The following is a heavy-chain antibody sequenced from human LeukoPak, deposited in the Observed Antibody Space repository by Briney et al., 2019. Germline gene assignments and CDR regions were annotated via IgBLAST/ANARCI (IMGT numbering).Heavy chain of an antibody. CDR3: ARRYSSSPREDRAPRGSSYWYFDL. Sequence: GASVKVSCKASGYTFTNYYIHWVRQAPGQGLEWMGLINPGGDNTDYAQNFQGRVTMTRDTSTSTVYMGLSSLRAEDTAVYYCARRYSSSPREDRAPRGSSYWYFDLWGRGTLVTVSS. CDR1: GYTFTNYY. D-gene: IGHD6-13*01. J-gene: IGHJ2*01. CDR2: INPGGDNT. V-gene: IGHV1-46*01.